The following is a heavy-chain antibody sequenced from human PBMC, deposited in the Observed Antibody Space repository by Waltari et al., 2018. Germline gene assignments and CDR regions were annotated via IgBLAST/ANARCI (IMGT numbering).Heavy chain of an antibody. V-gene: IGHV3-53*01. CDR3: ARGTGYSSGLRRRA. CDR2: IYSGGST. Sequence: TVSSNYMSWVRQAPGKGLEWVSVIYSGGSTYYADFVKGRFTIASDNSKNTLYLQMNSLTAEDTAVYYCARGTGYSSGLRRRAWGQGT. D-gene: IGHD6-19*01. CDR1: TVSSNY. J-gene: IGHJ5*02.